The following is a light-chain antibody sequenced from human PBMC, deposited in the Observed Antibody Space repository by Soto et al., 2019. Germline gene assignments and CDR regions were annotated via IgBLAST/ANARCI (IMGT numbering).Light chain of an antibody. CDR3: QQTYTTPLYT. CDR1: QSISVW. V-gene: IGKV1-5*03. Sequence: DIQMTQSPSTLSASVGDRVTITCRASQSISVWLAWYQQKPGKAPKLLIYRASRLESGVPSRFSGSGSGTEFTLTISSLQPDDFATYFCQQTYTTPLYTFGQGTHLEI. CDR2: RAS. J-gene: IGKJ2*01.